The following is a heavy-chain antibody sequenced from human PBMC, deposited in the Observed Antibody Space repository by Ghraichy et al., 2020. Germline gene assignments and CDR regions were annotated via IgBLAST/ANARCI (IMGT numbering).Heavy chain of an antibody. V-gene: IGHV3-30*18. J-gene: IGHJ6*04. CDR1: GSTFSRLA. Sequence: GGSLRLSCVVSGSTFSRLAMHWVRQAPGKGPEWVAVIAADGGRKYYGDSVKGRFTISRDNSKNTLYLQMSSLRGDDTALYYCAKAHGLLRRGDYFDAWGNGTTVTVSS. CDR3: AKAHGLLRRGDYFDA. D-gene: IGHD1-26*01. CDR2: IAADGGRK.